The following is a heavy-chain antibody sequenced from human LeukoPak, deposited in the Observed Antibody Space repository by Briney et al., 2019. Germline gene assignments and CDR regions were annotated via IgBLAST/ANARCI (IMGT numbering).Heavy chain of an antibody. CDR3: ARDLAQYDSSGYSEFDY. V-gene: IGHV3-21*01. CDR1: GFTVSSYS. CDR2: ISSSSSYI. Sequence: PGGSLRLSCAASGFTVSSYSMNWVRQAPGKGLEWVSSISSSSSYIYYADSVKGRFTISRDNAKNSLYLQMNSLRAEDTAVYYCARDLAQYDSSGYSEFDYWGQGTLVTVSS. J-gene: IGHJ4*02. D-gene: IGHD3-22*01.